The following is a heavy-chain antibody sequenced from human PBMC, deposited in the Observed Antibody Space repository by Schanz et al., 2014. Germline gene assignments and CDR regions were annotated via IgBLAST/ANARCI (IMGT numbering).Heavy chain of an antibody. J-gene: IGHJ6*03. V-gene: IGHV3-30*03. Sequence: VQLLESGGGLVQPGGSLRLSCAASGFMFSSYGMHWVRQAPGKGLEWVGVISYDGSKKSYADSVKGRFTISRDNSKNTLYLQMNSLRPEDTAVFFCASGKARVTSSGVVIVPMNVWGKGTTVIVSS. CDR2: ISYDGSKK. CDR1: GFMFSSYG. CDR3: ASGKARVTSSGVVIVPMNV. D-gene: IGHD3-3*01.